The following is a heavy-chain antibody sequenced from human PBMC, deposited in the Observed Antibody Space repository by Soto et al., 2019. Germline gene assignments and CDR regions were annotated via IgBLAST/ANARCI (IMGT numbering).Heavy chain of an antibody. CDR1: GFTFSSYW. Sequence: GGSLRLSCAASGFTFSSYWMSWVRQAPGKGLEWVANIKQDGSEKYYVDSVKGRFTISRDNAKNSLYLQMNSLRAEDTAVYYCARGGVVATIRRYYYYYMDVWGKGTTVTVSS. J-gene: IGHJ6*03. D-gene: IGHD5-12*01. CDR3: ARGGVVATIRRYYYYYMDV. V-gene: IGHV3-7*01. CDR2: IKQDGSEK.